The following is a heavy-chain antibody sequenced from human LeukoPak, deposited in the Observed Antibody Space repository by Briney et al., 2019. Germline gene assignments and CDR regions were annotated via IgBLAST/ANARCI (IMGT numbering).Heavy chain of an antibody. D-gene: IGHD2-2*01. V-gene: IGHV3-30*18. J-gene: IGHJ4*02. CDR3: AKPLVVVVPAALGY. CDR1: GFTSSSYG. CDR2: ISYDGSNK. Sequence: GGSLRLSCAASGFTSSSYGMHWVRQAPGKGLEWVAVISYDGSNKYYADSVKGRFTISRDNSKNTLYLQMNSLRAEDTAVYYCAKPLVVVVPAALGYWGQGTLVTVSS.